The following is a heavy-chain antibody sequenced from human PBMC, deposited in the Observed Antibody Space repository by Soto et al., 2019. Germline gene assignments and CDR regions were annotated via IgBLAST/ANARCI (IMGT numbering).Heavy chain of an antibody. CDR2: ISAIGDST. CDR1: GFTFNSYA. D-gene: IGHD3-3*01. CDR3: AKTPLTILPVLFWLDP. V-gene: IGHV3-23*01. J-gene: IGHJ5*02. Sequence: WGSVRLSCAASGFTFNSYAMSWVRQAPGKGLEWVSAISAIGDSTYYADAVKGRFTISRDNSKNTLYLEMNSLRAEDTALYYCAKTPLTILPVLFWLDPWAQGTLVTF.